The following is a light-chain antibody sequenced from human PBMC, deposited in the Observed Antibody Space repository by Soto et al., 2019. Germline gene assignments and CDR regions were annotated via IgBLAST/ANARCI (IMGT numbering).Light chain of an antibody. Sequence: NFMLTQPHSVSESPGKTVTISWTRSSGLIASNYVQWSQQRPGSAPTTIIYEDNQRPSGVPDRFSGSIDSSSNSASLSISGLKPEDEADYYCQSYDTTHVIFGGGTKLTAL. J-gene: IGLJ2*01. CDR2: EDN. CDR3: QSYDTTHVI. CDR1: SGLIASNY. V-gene: IGLV6-57*04.